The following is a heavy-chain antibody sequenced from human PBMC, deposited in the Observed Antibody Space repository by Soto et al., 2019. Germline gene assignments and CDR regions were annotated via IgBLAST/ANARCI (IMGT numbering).Heavy chain of an antibody. CDR2: ISYDGSNK. CDR1: GFTFSSYA. D-gene: IGHD6-13*01. J-gene: IGHJ4*02. Sequence: GGSLRLSCAASGFTFSSYAMHWVRQAPGKGLEWVAVISYDGSNKYYADSVKGRFTISRDNSKNTLYLQMNSLRAEDTAVYYCQAIAAAVNLFDYWGQGTLVTVSS. CDR3: QAIAAAVNLFDY. V-gene: IGHV3-30-3*01.